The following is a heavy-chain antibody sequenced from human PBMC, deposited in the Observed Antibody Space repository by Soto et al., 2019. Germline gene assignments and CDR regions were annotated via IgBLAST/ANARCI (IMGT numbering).Heavy chain of an antibody. CDR2: ISAYNGNT. Sequence: QVQLVQSGAEVKKPGASVKVSCKASGYTFTSYGISWVRQAPGQGLEWMGWISAYNGNTNYAQKLQGRVTMTTDTAKSPAYMELRSLRSDDKAGYYCAIDGENYYDRSGTPTWGQGTLVTVSS. V-gene: IGHV1-18*01. CDR1: GYTFTSYG. J-gene: IGHJ4*02. D-gene: IGHD3-22*01. CDR3: AIDGENYYDRSGTPT.